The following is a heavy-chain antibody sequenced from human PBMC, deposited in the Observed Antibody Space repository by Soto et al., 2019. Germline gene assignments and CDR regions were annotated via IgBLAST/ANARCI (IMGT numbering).Heavy chain of an antibody. Sequence: ASVKVSCKASGYTFTSYAMHWVRQAPGQRLEWMGWINAGNGNTKYSQKFQGRVTITRDTSASTAYMELSSLRSEDTAVYYCAREDPYCSGGSCYKLRAGMDVWGQGTTVTVSS. CDR2: INAGNGNT. J-gene: IGHJ6*02. D-gene: IGHD2-15*01. CDR1: GYTFTSYA. CDR3: AREDPYCSGGSCYKLRAGMDV. V-gene: IGHV1-3*01.